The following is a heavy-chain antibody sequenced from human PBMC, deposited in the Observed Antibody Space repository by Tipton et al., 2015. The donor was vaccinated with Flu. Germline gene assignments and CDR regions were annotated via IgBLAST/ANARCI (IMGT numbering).Heavy chain of an antibody. CDR1: GGSISSYY. D-gene: IGHD6-13*01. V-gene: IGHV4-59*01. J-gene: IGHJ4*02. CDR3: ARGGAAAHSSH. Sequence: TLSLTCTVSGGSISSYYCNWIRQPPGKGLEWIGYIYYSGSTNYNPSLKSRVTISIDTSKNQFSLKLNSVTAADTAVYYCARGGAAAHSSHWGLGTLVTVSS. CDR2: IYYSGST.